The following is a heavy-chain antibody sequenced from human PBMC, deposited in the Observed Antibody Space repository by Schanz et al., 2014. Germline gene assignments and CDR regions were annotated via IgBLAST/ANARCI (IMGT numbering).Heavy chain of an antibody. D-gene: IGHD3-9*01. CDR2: ISGGGGTT. Sequence: EVQLLESGGGLVQPGGSLRLSCAASGFTFSSYWMHWVRQVPGKGLVWVSAISGGGGTTYYTDSVKGRFTISSDSSKNTLYLQMSSLRADDTAVYYCAKAADWPVTRFDPWGQGTLVTVSS. CDR3: AKAADWPVTRFDP. CDR1: GFTFSSYW. J-gene: IGHJ5*02. V-gene: IGHV3-23*01.